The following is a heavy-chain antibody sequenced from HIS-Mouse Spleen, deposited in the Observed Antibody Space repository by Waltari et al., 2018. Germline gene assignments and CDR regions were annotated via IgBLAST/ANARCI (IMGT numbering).Heavy chain of an antibody. CDR2: IYYRGST. D-gene: IGHD6-13*01. Sequence: QVQLQESGPGLVKPSETLSLTCTVSGGSISSYYWSWIRQPPGKGLEWIGYIYYRGSTNYNPSHKSRVTISVDTSKNQFSLKLSSVTAADTAVYYCARVGYSSSWFDYWGQGTLVTVSS. V-gene: IGHV4-59*01. CDR3: ARVGYSSSWFDY. CDR1: GGSISSYY. J-gene: IGHJ4*02.